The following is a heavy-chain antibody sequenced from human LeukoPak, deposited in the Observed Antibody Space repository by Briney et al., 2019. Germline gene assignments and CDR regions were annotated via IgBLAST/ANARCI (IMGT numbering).Heavy chain of an antibody. D-gene: IGHD2-15*01. CDR1: GGSRSSDD. V-gene: IGHV4-59*01. J-gene: IGHJ2*01. Sequence: RPERMSPASTVSGGSRSSDDRGWSRKPPGKGLEWIGYIYYSGSTNYNPSLKSRVTISVDTSKNQFSLKLSSVTAADTAVYYCARALAGVGGYFDLWGRGTLVTVSS. CDR3: ARALAGVGGYFDL. CDR2: IYYSGST.